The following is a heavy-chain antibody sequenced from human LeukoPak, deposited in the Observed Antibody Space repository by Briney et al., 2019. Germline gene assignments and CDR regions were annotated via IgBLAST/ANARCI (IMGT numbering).Heavy chain of an antibody. V-gene: IGHV5-51*01. Sequence: GESLKISCKGSGYSFTSYWIGWVRQMPGKGLEWTGIIYPGDSDTRDSPSFQGQVTISADTSISTAYLQWSSLKASDTAMYYCARRNVVTAPHTHAFDIWGQGTMVTVSS. CDR1: GYSFTSYW. CDR2: IYPGDSDT. J-gene: IGHJ3*02. CDR3: ARRNVVTAPHTHAFDI. D-gene: IGHD2-21*02.